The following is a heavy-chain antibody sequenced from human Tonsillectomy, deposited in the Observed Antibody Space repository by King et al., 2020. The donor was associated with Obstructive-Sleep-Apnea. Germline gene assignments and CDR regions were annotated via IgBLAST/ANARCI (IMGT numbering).Heavy chain of an antibody. CDR1: GGSISSGGYS. CDR3: ARAGNYYDSSGYYFDY. V-gene: IGHV4-30-2*01. D-gene: IGHD3-22*01. Sequence: LQLQESGSGLVKPSQTLSLTCAVSGGSISSGGYSWSWIRQPPGKGLEWIGYIYHSGSTYYNPSLKSRVTISVDRSKNQFSRKLSSVTAADTAVYYCARAGNYYDSSGYYFDYWGQGTLVTVSS. J-gene: IGHJ4*02. CDR2: IYHSGST.